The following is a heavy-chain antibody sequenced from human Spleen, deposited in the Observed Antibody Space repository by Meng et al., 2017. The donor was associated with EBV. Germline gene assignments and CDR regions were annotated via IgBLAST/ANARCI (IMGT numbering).Heavy chain of an antibody. J-gene: IGHJ4*02. V-gene: IGHV3-53*01. CDR2: IYSGGRT. CDR3: ARSDYNNYVDY. D-gene: IGHD4-11*01. Sequence: DVQLVESGGGLIQPGGSLILSCAASGFTVSSNYMSWVRQAPGKGLEWVSVIYSGGRTYSADSVKGRFTISRDNSKNTLYLQMNSLRAEDTAVYYCARSDYNNYVDYWGQGTLVTVSS. CDR1: GFTVSSNY.